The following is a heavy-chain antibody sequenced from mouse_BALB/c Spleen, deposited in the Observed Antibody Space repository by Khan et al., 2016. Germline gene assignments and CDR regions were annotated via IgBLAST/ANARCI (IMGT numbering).Heavy chain of an antibody. CDR2: ISYSGST. CDR1: GYSITSDYA. J-gene: IGHJ2*01. V-gene: IGHV3-2*02. Sequence: EVKLLESGPGLVKPSQSLSLTCTVTGYSITSDYAWNWIRQFPGNKLEWMGYISYSGSTSYNPSLKRRISITRDTSKNQFFLQLNSVTTEDTATYYCARSIMANWGQGTTLTVSS. CDR3: ARSIMAN.